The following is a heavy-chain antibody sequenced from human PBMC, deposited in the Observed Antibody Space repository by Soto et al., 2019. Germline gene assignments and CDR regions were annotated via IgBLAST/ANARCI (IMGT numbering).Heavy chain of an antibody. D-gene: IGHD3-3*01. CDR2: IYHSEST. J-gene: IGHJ5*02. Sequence: SETLSLTCAVSGGSISSGDYSWNWIRHPPGKGLEWIGYIYHSESTYYSPSLKSRVTISVDTSKNQFSLKLSSVTAADTAVYYCARDRGTIFGVVWGNWFDPWGQGTLVTVSS. CDR1: GGSISSGDYS. CDR3: ARDRGTIFGVVWGNWFDP. V-gene: IGHV4-30-2*05.